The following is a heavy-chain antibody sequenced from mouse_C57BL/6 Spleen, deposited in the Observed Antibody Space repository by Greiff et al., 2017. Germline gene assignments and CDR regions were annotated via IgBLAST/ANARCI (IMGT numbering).Heavy chain of an antibody. CDR3: ARWDGNYVAY. CDR2: INPSSGYT. J-gene: IGHJ3*01. Sequence: QVQLQQSGAELARPGASVTMSCKASGYTFTSYTMHWVKQRPVQGLEWIGYINPSSGYTKYNQKFKDKATVTADKSSSTADMQLSSLTSEDSAVYNCARWDGNYVAYWGQGTLVTVSA. D-gene: IGHD2-1*01. CDR1: GYTFTSYT. V-gene: IGHV1-4*01.